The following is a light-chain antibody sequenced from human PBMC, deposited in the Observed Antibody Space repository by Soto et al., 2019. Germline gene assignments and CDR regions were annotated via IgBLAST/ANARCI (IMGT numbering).Light chain of an antibody. J-gene: IGKJ1*01. Sequence: EIVLTQSPGTLSLSPGERATLSCRASQSVSSSFLAWYQQKPGQAPRLLIYDASSRATGIPDRFSGSGSGTDFTLTISRLEPEDFAVYYCQQCGSSSWTFGQGTKVEIK. V-gene: IGKV3-20*01. CDR3: QQCGSSSWT. CDR2: DAS. CDR1: QSVSSSF.